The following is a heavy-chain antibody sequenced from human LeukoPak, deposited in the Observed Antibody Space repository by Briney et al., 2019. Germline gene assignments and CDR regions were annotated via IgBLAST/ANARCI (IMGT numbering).Heavy chain of an antibody. CDR2: TYYRSKWYN. CDR1: GDSVSSNSAA. J-gene: IGHJ4*02. Sequence: SQTLSLTCAISGDSVSSNSAAWNWIRQPPSRGLEWLGRTYYRSKWYNDYAVSVKSRITINPDTSKSQFSLQLNSVTPEDTAVYYCATNSYYDSSGYYYEWGQGTLVTVSS. D-gene: IGHD3-22*01. CDR3: ATNSYYDSSGYYYE. V-gene: IGHV6-1*01.